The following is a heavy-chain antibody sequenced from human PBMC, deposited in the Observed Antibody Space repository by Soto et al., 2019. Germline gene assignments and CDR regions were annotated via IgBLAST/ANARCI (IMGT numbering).Heavy chain of an antibody. D-gene: IGHD2-2*01. CDR1: GGSISSGGYY. Sequence: QVQLQESGPGLVKPSQTLSLTCTVSGGSISSGGYYWSWIRQHPGKGLEWIGYIYYSGSTYYNPSLKRRVTISVDTSKNQFSPKLSSVTAADTAVYYCARSSTGANYFDYWGQGTLVTVSS. CDR3: ARSSTGANYFDY. CDR2: IYYSGST. J-gene: IGHJ4*02. V-gene: IGHV4-31*03.